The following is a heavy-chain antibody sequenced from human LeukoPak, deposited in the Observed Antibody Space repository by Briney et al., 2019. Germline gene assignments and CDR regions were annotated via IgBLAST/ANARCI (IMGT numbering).Heavy chain of an antibody. V-gene: IGHV3-23*01. Sequence: PGGSLRLSCAASGFTFSSYAMSWVRQAPGKGLEWVSAISGSGFSTYYADSVKGRFTISRDNSKNTLCLQMNSLRAEDTAVYYCTTDVSSVVITPPERSWGQGTLVTVSS. CDR1: GFTFSSYA. J-gene: IGHJ5*02. CDR3: TTDVSSVVITPPERS. D-gene: IGHD3-22*01. CDR2: ISGSGFST.